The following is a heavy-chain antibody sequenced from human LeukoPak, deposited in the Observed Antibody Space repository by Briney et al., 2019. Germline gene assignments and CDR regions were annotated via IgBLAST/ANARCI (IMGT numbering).Heavy chain of an antibody. J-gene: IGHJ4*02. V-gene: IGHV3-23*01. CDR3: AKTDYRGNGSPTHFDF. CDR2: VSGNGVYK. D-gene: IGHD4-11*01. CDR1: GFTFSTFA. Sequence: GGSLRLSCAASGFTFSTFAMTWVRQAPGMGLEWVSAVSGNGVYKFYADSVKGRFTISRDNSNNTLFLQMNSLRAEDTARYFCAKTDYRGNGSPTHFDFWGQGTLVTVPS.